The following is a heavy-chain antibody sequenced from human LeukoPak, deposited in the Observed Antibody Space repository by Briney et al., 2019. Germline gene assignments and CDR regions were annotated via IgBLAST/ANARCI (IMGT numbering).Heavy chain of an antibody. Sequence: PSETLSLTCTVSGGSISSYYWSWIRQPPGKGKEWIGYISTNGSTNSNPSLKSRVTISVDTSKNHFSLTPSSVTAADTAVYYCARLHGGKGQYYFDYWGQGTLVTVSS. CDR2: ISTNGST. J-gene: IGHJ4*02. CDR1: GGSISSYY. V-gene: IGHV4-4*09. CDR3: ARLHGGKGQYYFDY. D-gene: IGHD4-23*01.